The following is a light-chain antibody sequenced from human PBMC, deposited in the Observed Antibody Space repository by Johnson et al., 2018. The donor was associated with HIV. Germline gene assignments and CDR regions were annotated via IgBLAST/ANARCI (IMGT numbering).Light chain of an antibody. V-gene: IGLV1-51*02. CDR2: ENN. J-gene: IGLJ1*01. Sequence: QSVLSQPPSVSAAPGQKVTISCSGSSSYIGNNYVSWYQQLPGTAPKLLIYENNRRPSGIPDRFSGSKSGTSATLGITGLQTGDEADYYCGTWDSGLSGGLYLFGPGTKVTVL. CDR3: GTWDSGLSGGLYL. CDR1: SSYIGNNY.